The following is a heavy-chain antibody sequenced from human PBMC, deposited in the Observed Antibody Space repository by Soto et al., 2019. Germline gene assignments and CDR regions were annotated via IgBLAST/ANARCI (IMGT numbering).Heavy chain of an antibody. Sequence: SETLSLTCTVSGGSISSSSYYWGWIRQPPGKGLEWIGSIYYSGSTYYNPSLKSRVTISVDTSKNQFSLKLSSVTAADTAVYYCARHSTPFGTSNWFVSWGQGTLVTVS. V-gene: IGHV4-39*01. CDR1: GGSISSSSYY. J-gene: IGHJ5*01. D-gene: IGHD3-3*01. CDR2: IYYSGST. CDR3: ARHSTPFGTSNWFVS.